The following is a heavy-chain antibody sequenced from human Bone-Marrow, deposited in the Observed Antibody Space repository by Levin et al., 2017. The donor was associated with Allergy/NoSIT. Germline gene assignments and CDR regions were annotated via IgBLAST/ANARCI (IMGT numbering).Heavy chain of an antibody. Sequence: SQTLSLTCSVSGGSINSSHHSWGWIRQSPGKGLEWIGTVYYSGSTLYNPSLKSRVTMSVDTSKNQFSLKLTSVTAADTAVYTCARRVVYAVVFGVALYSFDSWGQGTLVTVSS. J-gene: IGHJ4*02. CDR3: ARRVVYAVVFGVALYSFDS. CDR1: GGSINSSHHS. D-gene: IGHD3-3*01. CDR2: VYYSGST. V-gene: IGHV4-39*01.